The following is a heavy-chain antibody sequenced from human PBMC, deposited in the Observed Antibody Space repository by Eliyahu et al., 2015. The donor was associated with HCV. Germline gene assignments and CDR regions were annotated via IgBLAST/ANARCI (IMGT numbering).Heavy chain of an antibody. Sequence: EVQLVESGGGLVQPGGSLRLSCAASGFTXSSYSMNWVRQAPGKGLEWVSYISSSTSTIYYADSVKGRFTISRDNAKNSLYLQMNSLRDEDTAVYYCARAVDIGSPQEFEYWGQGTLVTVSS. CDR3: ARAVDIGSPQEFEY. CDR1: GFTXSSYS. V-gene: IGHV3-48*02. CDR2: ISSSTSTI. J-gene: IGHJ4*02. D-gene: IGHD1-26*01.